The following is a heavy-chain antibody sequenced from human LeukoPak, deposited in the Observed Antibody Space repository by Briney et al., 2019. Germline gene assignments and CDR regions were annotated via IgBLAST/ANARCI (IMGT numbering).Heavy chain of an antibody. D-gene: IGHD4-23*01. V-gene: IGHV6-1*01. CDR2: TYYRSKWYY. CDR1: GDSVSSNSAA. J-gene: IGHJ4*02. Sequence: SQTLSLTCAISGDSVSSNSAAWTWIRQSPSRGLEWLGRTYYRSKWYYDYAVSVKSRITINTDTAKNQFSLQLNSVTPEDTAVYYCARMTTVVTRAYDYWGQGTLVTVSS. CDR3: ARMTTVVTRAYDY.